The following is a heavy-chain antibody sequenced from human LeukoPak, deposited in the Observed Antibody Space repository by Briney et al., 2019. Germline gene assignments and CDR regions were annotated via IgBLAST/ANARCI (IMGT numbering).Heavy chain of an antibody. CDR2: IIPIFGTA. Sequence: GASVKVSCKASGGTFSSYAISWVRQAPGQGLEWMGGIIPIFGTANYAQKFQGRVTITADKSTSTAYMELSSLRSEDTAVYYCAREYCSGGSCYSSRIDYWGQGTLVTVSS. J-gene: IGHJ4*02. CDR3: AREYCSGGSCYSSRIDY. D-gene: IGHD2-15*01. CDR1: GGTFSSYA. V-gene: IGHV1-69*06.